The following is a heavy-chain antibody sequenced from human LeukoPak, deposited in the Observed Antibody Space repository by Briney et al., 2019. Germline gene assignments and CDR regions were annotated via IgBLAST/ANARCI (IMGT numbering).Heavy chain of an antibody. Sequence: SETLSLTCTVSGGSISSYYWSWIRQPPGKGLEWIGYIYYSGSTNYNPSLKSRVTISVDTSKNQFSLKLSSVTAADTAVYYCARAPVVNPINWFDPWGQGTLVTVS. CDR1: GGSISSYY. CDR3: ARAPVVNPINWFDP. D-gene: IGHD2-15*01. V-gene: IGHV4-59*01. CDR2: IYYSGST. J-gene: IGHJ5*02.